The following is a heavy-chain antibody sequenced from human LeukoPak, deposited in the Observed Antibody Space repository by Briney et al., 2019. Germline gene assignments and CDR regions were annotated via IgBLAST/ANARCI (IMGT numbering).Heavy chain of an antibody. Sequence: GGSLRLSCAASGFTFSDYYMSWIRQAPGKGLEWVSYISSSGSTIYYADSVKGRFTISRDNSKNTLYLQMNSLRAEDTAVYYCAKDGYSSSWFPNYYYYYYMDVWGKGTTVTVSS. CDR2: ISSSGSTI. D-gene: IGHD6-13*01. V-gene: IGHV3-11*01. CDR3: AKDGYSSSWFPNYYYYYYMDV. J-gene: IGHJ6*03. CDR1: GFTFSDYY.